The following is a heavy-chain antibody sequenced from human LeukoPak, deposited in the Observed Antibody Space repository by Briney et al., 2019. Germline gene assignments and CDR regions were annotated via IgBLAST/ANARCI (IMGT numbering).Heavy chain of an antibody. CDR3: ARGHSSGWYWFNY. J-gene: IGHJ4*02. V-gene: IGHV4-59*01. Sequence: KASETLSLTCTVSGGSISSYYWSWIRQPPGKGLKWIGYIYYSGSTNYNPSLKSRVTISVDTSKNQFSLKLSSVTAADTAVYYCARGHSSGWYWFNYWGQGTLVTVSS. CDR1: GGSISSYY. D-gene: IGHD6-19*01. CDR2: IYYSGST.